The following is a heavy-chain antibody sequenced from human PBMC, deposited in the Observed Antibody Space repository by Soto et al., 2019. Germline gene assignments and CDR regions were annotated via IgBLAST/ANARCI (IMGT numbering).Heavy chain of an antibody. CDR3: ARDIADGCSGGSCYFGWFDP. CDR1: GGSISSGGYY. V-gene: IGHV4-31*03. CDR2: TYYSGST. D-gene: IGHD2-15*01. Sequence: PSETLSLTCTVSGGSISSGGYYWSWIRQHPGKGLEWIGYTYYSGSTYYNPSLKSRVTISVDTSKNQFSLKLSSVTAADTAVYYCARDIADGCSGGSCYFGWFDPWGQGTLVTVSS. J-gene: IGHJ5*02.